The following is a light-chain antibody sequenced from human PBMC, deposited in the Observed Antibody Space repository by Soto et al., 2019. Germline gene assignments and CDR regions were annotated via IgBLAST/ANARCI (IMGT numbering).Light chain of an antibody. Sequence: DIQMTQSPSSLSASVGDRVTITCRASQSISGYLNWYQQKPGKAPKLLIYSASSLQSGVPSRFSGSGSGTDFTFIISSLQPEDFATYSCQRSYSHPYTFGQGTKLEIK. CDR2: SAS. CDR3: QRSYSHPYT. J-gene: IGKJ2*01. CDR1: QSISGY. V-gene: IGKV1-39*01.